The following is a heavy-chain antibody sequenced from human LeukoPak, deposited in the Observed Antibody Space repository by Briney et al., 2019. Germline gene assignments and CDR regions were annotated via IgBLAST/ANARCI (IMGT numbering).Heavy chain of an antibody. Sequence: PGGSLRLSCAASGFTFSDYYMSWIRQAPGKGLEWVSSVSSSSSYIYYADSLKGRLTISRDNAKNSLYLQMNSLRAEDTAVYYCARIKGYSSGWFDYWGQGTLVTVSS. CDR3: ARIKGYSSGWFDY. D-gene: IGHD6-19*01. J-gene: IGHJ4*02. CDR1: GFTFSDYY. CDR2: VSSSSSYI. V-gene: IGHV3-11*06.